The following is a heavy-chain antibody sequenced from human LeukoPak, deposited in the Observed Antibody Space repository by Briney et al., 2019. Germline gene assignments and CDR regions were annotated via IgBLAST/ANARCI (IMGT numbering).Heavy chain of an antibody. CDR2: IYTSGST. V-gene: IGHV4-4*07. CDR1: GGSISSFY. Sequence: SETLSLTCTVSGGSISSFYWSWIRQPAGKGLEWIGRIYTSGSTNYNPSLKSRVTISVDTSKNQFSLKLSSVTAADTAVYYRARLHDRSGYYLDWFDPWGQGTLVTVSS. D-gene: IGHD3-22*01. J-gene: IGHJ5*02. CDR3: ARLHDRSGYYLDWFDP.